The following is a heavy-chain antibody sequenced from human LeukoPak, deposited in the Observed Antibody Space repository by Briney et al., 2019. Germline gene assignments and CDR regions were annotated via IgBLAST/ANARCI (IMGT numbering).Heavy chain of an antibody. CDR3: ARSAGYYALNTCFDY. J-gene: IGHJ4*02. CDR2: ISGYNGNT. CDR1: GYTFTRYG. D-gene: IGHD3-3*01. Sequence: GASVKVSCKASGYTFTRYGISWVRQAPGQGLEWMGWISGYNGNTNYAQKFQGRVTMTTDTSTSTVYMELRGLRSDDTAVYYCARSAGYYALNTCFDYWGQGTLVTVSS. V-gene: IGHV1-18*01.